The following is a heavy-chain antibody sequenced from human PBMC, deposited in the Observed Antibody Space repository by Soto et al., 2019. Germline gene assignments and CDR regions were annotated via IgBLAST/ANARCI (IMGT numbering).Heavy chain of an antibody. CDR2: IYHGGTT. CDR3: ARSHVIVVAGSSFDY. J-gene: IGHJ4*02. CDR1: GYSISSGSY. Sequence: PSETLSLTCTVSGYSISSGSYWGWIRQPPGKGPEWIASIYHGGTTFYNPSLKSRITISVDTSHNLFSLNLRSVTAADTAVYYCARSHVIVVAGSSFDYWGQGALVTVSS. D-gene: IGHD6-19*01. V-gene: IGHV4-38-2*02.